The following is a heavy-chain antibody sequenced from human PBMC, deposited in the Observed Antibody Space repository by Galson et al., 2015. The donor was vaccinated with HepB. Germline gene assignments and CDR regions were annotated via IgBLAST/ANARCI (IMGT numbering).Heavy chain of an antibody. D-gene: IGHD1-26*01. CDR1: GFTFSSYG. Sequence: SLRLSCAASGFTFSSYGMHWVRQAPGKGLEWVAVIWYDGSNKYYADSVKGRFTISRDNSKNTLYLQMNSLRAEDTAVYYCARDQRWELNDAFDIWGQGTMVTVSS. CDR3: ARDQRWELNDAFDI. J-gene: IGHJ3*02. V-gene: IGHV3-33*08. CDR2: IWYDGSNK.